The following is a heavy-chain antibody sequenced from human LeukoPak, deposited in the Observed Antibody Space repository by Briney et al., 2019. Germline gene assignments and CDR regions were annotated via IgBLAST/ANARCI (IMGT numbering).Heavy chain of an antibody. CDR1: GFTFSSYG. V-gene: IGHV3-30*18. CDR2: ISYDGSTK. D-gene: IGHD5-18*01. Sequence: GRPLRLSCAASGFTFSSYGMHWVRQAPGKGLEWVAVISYDGSTKYYTNSVKGRFTISRDNSKNTLYLQMNSLRAEDTAVYYCAKEGVRGYSYGYGTRNKWFDFWGQGTLVTVSS. CDR3: AKEGVRGYSYGYGTRNKWFDF. J-gene: IGHJ5*01.